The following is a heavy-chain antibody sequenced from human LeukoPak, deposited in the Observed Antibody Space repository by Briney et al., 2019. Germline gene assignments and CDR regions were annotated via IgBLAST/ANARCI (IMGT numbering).Heavy chain of an antibody. J-gene: IGHJ5*02. CDR3: ARDHDTPSSPWTIDP. D-gene: IGHD2-15*01. CDR2: IYYSGST. Sequence: PSETLSLTCTVSGGSISSSSYYWGWIRQPPGKGLEWIGSIYYSGSTYYNPSLKSRVTISVDTSKNQFSLKQTSVTAADTAEYYCARDHDTPSSPWTIDPWGRGTLVTVSS. V-gene: IGHV4-39*07. CDR1: GGSISSSSYY.